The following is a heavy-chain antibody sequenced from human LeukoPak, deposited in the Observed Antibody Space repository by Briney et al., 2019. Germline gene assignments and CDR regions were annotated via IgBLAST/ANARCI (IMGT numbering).Heavy chain of an antibody. CDR1: GGTFSSYA. CDR3: ARARIVVVPAAIYYYYYYYMDV. J-gene: IGHJ6*03. V-gene: IGHV1-69*05. CDR2: IIPIFGTA. D-gene: IGHD2-2*01. Sequence: SVKVSCKASGGTFSSYAISWVRQAPGQGLEWMGGIIPIFGTANYAQKFQGRVTITTDESTSTAYMELSSLGSEDTAVYYCARARIVVVPAAIYYYYYYYMDVWGKGTTVTVSS.